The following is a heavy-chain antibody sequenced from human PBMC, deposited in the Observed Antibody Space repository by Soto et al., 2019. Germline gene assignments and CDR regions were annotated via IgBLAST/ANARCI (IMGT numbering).Heavy chain of an antibody. V-gene: IGHV4-38-2*01. D-gene: IGHD4-17*01. Sequence: PSETLSLTCAVSGYSISSGYYWGWIRQPPGKGLEWIVTIYHSGTTYSNPSLKSRVTISVDTSKNQFSLKLSSVTAADTAVYYCARGRIYGDYSGMDVWGQGTTVTVSS. J-gene: IGHJ6*02. CDR1: GYSISSGYY. CDR3: ARGRIYGDYSGMDV. CDR2: IYHSGTT.